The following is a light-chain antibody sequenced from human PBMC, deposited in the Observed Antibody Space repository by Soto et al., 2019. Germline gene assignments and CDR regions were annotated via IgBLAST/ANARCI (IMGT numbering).Light chain of an antibody. Sequence: DIQMSQPPSTLSGSVGDRVTINCRASQTISSWLAWYQQKPGKAPKLLIYKASTLKSGVPSRFSGSGSGTEFTLTISSLQPDDFATYYCQHYNSYSEAFGQGTKVDI. V-gene: IGKV1-5*03. CDR2: KAS. CDR1: QTISSW. CDR3: QHYNSYSEA. J-gene: IGKJ1*01.